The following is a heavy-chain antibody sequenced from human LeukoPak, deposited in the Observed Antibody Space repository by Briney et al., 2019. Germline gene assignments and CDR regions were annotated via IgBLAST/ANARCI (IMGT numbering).Heavy chain of an antibody. J-gene: IGHJ6*03. CDR3: ARHGHCTNGVCYSNYYYYMDV. CDR2: IYPDDSVT. D-gene: IGHD2-8*01. V-gene: IGHV5-51*01. Sequence: GESLKISCKGSGYSFTSYWIGWVRQMPGKGLEWMGIIYPDDSVTRYSPPFEGQVIISVDKSISTAYLQWSSLKASDTATYYCARHGHCTNGVCYSNYYYYMDVWGKGTTVTVSS. CDR1: GYSFTSYW.